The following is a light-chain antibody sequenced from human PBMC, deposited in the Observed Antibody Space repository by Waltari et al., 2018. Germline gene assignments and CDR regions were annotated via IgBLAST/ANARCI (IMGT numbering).Light chain of an antibody. J-gene: IGLJ3*02. CDR1: SSDVGGDNY. CDR2: QVS. Sequence: QSALTQLPSASGSPGQSVTMSCTGTSSDVGGDNYVSWYQQHPGKAPHLLIYQVSKRPRGVRDCFSCSESGDPASRTVSGRQAEDEAEYFCTSHAGTNSVVGGGTKLTVL. V-gene: IGLV2-8*01. CDR3: TSHAGTNSV.